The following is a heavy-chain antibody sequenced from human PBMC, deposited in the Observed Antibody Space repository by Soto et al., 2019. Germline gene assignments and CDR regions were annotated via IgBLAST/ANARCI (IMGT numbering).Heavy chain of an antibody. CDR2: IQEDGSER. D-gene: IGHD3-16*01. Sequence: EVQLVESGGGLVQPGGSLRLSCEASGFTFSADWMTWVRQAPGRGLEWGANIQEDGSERYYVDSVKGRFTISRDNAKSSVYLQMNSLRVEDTAIYYCARDVGADWGQGTLVTVSS. V-gene: IGHV3-7*01. J-gene: IGHJ4*02. CDR1: GFTFSADW. CDR3: ARDVGAD.